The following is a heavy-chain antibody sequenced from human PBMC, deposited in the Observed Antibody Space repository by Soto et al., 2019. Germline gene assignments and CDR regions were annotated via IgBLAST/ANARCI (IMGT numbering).Heavy chain of an antibody. CDR2: INYSGST. D-gene: IGHD4-17*01. CDR1: GGSFSGYY. Sequence: SETLSLTCAVYGGSFSGYYWSWIRQPPGKGLEWIGEINYSGSTNYNPSLKSRVTISVDTSKNQFSLKLSSVTAADTAVYYCARVFYGDYGAFDIWGQGTMVTVSS. V-gene: IGHV4-34*01. CDR3: ARVFYGDYGAFDI. J-gene: IGHJ3*02.